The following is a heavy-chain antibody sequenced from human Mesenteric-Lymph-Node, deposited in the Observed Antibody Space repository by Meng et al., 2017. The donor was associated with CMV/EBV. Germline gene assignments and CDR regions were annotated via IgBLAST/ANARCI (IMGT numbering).Heavy chain of an antibody. CDR3: ARGRGVATEIDY. V-gene: IGHV1-69*01. CDR2: IIPIFGTA. Sequence: CKASGGTFSSYAISWVRQAPGQELEWMGGIIPIFGTANYAQKFQGRVTITADESTSTAYMELSSLRSEDTAVYYCARGRGVATEIDYWGQGTLVTVSS. D-gene: IGHD5-12*01. CDR1: GGTFSSYA. J-gene: IGHJ4*02.